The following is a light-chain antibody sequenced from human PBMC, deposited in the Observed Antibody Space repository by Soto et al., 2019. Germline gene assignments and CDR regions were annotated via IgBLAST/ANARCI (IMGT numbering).Light chain of an antibody. J-gene: IGLJ3*02. CDR3: SSYTRTTTFVV. V-gene: IGLV2-14*01. CDR1: SSDVGGYNY. Sequence: QSALTQPASVSGSLGQSITISCTGTSSDVGGYNYVSWYQHHPGKAPKLIIYQVYSRPSGVSNRFSGYKFGNTASLSISGLQADDEADYYCSSYTRTTTFVVFGGGTKLTVL. CDR2: QVY.